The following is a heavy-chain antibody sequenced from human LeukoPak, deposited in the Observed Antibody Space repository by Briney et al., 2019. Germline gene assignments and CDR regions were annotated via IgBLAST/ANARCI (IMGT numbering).Heavy chain of an antibody. D-gene: IGHD3-22*01. J-gene: IGHJ5*02. CDR1: GYTFSSYG. Sequence: ASVKVSCKASGYTFSSYGIVWVRQAPGQGLEWMGWISAYNGNTNYAQKFQGRLTMTTDTSTSTAYMELRSLRSDDTAVYYCARGRYYDSSVSWFDPWGQGTLVTVSS. V-gene: IGHV1-18*01. CDR3: ARGRYYDSSVSWFDP. CDR2: ISAYNGNT.